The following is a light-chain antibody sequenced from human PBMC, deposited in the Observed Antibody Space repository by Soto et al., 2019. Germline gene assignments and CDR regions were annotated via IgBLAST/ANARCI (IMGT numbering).Light chain of an antibody. J-gene: IGLJ3*02. Sequence: QSVLTQPPSVSGAPGQRVTISCSGSSSNIGAGYDVHWYQQLPGTAPKLLIYNNRNRPSGVPDRFSGSKSGTSASLAITGLQAEDEADYYCQSYDSSLCYSWVFGGGTKLTVL. CDR1: SSNIGAGYD. CDR3: QSYDSSLCYSWV. CDR2: NNR. V-gene: IGLV1-40*01.